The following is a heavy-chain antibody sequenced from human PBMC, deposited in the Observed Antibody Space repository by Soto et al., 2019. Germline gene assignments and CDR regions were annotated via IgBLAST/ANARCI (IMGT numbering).Heavy chain of an antibody. D-gene: IGHD2-2*01. CDR3: ASLTSWSQEYYYGMDV. V-gene: IGHV3-49*03. J-gene: IGHJ6*02. CDR2: IRSKGYGGTT. CDR1: GFTLWDFG. Sequence: GASLRLSCTGSGFTLWDFGMSWFRQAPGKGLEWLSFIRSKGYGGTTESAASVRGRFITSRDDSKGIAYLQMHSLKTEDTAVYYCASLTSWSQEYYYGMDVSGQGTMVTVPS.